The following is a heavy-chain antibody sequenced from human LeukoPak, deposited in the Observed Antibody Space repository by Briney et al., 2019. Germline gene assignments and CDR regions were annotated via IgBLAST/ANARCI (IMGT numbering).Heavy chain of an antibody. J-gene: IGHJ5*02. D-gene: IGHD3-3*01. CDR2: IYCSGST. V-gene: IGHV4-39*01. CDR1: GGSISSSSYY. CDR3: ASGPGYYDFWSGYPRLNWFDP. Sequence: SETLSLTCTVSGGSISSSSYYWGWIRQPPGKGLEWIGSIYCSGSTYYNPSLKSRVTISVDTSKNQFSLKLSSVTAADTAVYYCASGPGYYDFWSGYPRLNWFDPWGQGTLVTVSS.